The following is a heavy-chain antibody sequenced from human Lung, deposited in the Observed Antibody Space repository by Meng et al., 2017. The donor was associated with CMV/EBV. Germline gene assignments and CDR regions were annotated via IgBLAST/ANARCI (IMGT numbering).Heavy chain of an antibody. V-gene: IGHV3-30-3*01. D-gene: IGHD3-16*02. J-gene: IGHJ6*02. Sequence: SXKISXAASAFKFSSYKMHWVRQTPGKGLQCVAVISSDGSNRNYADSVKGRFTISRDDSKNTLYLQMNSLRTEDTDVYYCARENYAFWGVLVIWDVYYYGMDVWGQGTSVTVSS. CDR2: ISSDGSNR. CDR1: AFKFSSYK. CDR3: ARENYAFWGVLVIWDVYYYGMDV.